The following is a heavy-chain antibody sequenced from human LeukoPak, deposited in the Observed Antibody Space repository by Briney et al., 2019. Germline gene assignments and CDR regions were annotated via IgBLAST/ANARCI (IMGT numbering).Heavy chain of an antibody. CDR1: GFTVSSNY. CDR3: ARDLRTGDYFDY. CDR2: ISYDGSNK. J-gene: IGHJ4*02. Sequence: GGSLRLSCAASGFTVSSNYMSWVRQAPGKGLEWVAVISYDGSNKYYADSVKGRFTISRDNSKNTLYLQMNSLRAEDTAVYYCARDLRTGDYFDYWGQGTLVTVSS. D-gene: IGHD3/OR15-3a*01. V-gene: IGHV3-30-3*01.